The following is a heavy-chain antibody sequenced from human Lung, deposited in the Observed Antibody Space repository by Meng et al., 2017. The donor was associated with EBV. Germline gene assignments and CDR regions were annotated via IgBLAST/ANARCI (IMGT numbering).Heavy chain of an antibody. CDR3: AHSDHGGGRYFNFDV. CDR2: IYWDDDK. Sequence: QIALKESGPTLVKPTQTLTLPCTFSGFSFTTSGVGVGWIRQPPGKALECLAFIYWDDDKRYSPSLKRRLTITKDTSKNHVVLTMTNMDPEDTATYYCAHSDHGGGRYFNFDVWGRGTLVTVSS. CDR1: GFSFTTSGVG. J-gene: IGHJ4*02. V-gene: IGHV2-5*02. D-gene: IGHD2-21*01.